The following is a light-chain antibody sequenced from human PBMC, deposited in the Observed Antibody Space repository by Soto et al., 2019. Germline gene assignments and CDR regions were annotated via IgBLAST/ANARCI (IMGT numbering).Light chain of an antibody. J-gene: IGKJ4*01. CDR3: QQSYRTPLT. CDR2: AAS. V-gene: IGKV1-39*01. CDR1: QSISSY. Sequence: DIQMTQSPSSLSASVGDRVTITCRASQSISSYLNWYQQKPGKAPQLLIYAASSLQSGVPSRCSGRGAGTDVTLTISSLQPEDVATYYCQQSYRTPLTFGGGTKVDIK.